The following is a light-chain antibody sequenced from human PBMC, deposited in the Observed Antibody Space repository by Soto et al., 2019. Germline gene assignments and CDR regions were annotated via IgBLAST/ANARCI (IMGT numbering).Light chain of an antibody. V-gene: IGLV7-43*01. CDR1: TGAVTSGYY. CDR2: RTS. Sequence: QAVVTQEPSLTVSPGGTVTLTCASSTGAVTSGYYPNWVQQKHGQSPRALIYRTSSRYSWTPARFSGSLLGDKAALTLSGVQPEDEAEYYRLLSYGDVWVFGGGTKLTVL. J-gene: IGLJ3*02. CDR3: LLSYGDVWV.